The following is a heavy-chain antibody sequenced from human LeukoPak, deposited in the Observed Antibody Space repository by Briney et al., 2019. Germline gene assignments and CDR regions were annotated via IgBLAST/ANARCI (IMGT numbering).Heavy chain of an antibody. D-gene: IGHD1-26*01. V-gene: IGHV3-23*01. J-gene: IGHJ4*02. CDR1: GFTFSTYA. CDR3: AKRAGAIIHKWYFDY. CDR2: ISGSGGST. Sequence: GGSLRLSCAASGFTFSTYAMSWVRQAPGKGLEWVSVISGSGGSTYYADSVKGRFTISRDNSKNTLLLQMNSLRAEDTAVYYCAKRAGAIIHKWYFDYWGQGTLVTVSS.